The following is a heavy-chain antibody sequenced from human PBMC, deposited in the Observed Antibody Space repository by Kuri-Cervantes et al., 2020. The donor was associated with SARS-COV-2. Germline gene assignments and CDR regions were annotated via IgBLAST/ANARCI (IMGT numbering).Heavy chain of an antibody. CDR2: IYHSGST. J-gene: IGHJ4*02. D-gene: IGHD3-9*01. Sequence: SETLSLTCTVSGGSISSYYWSWIRQPPGKGLEWIGSIYHSGSTYYSPSLKSRVTISVDTSKNQFSLKLSSVTAADTAVYYCARQGPLRYFDWLESSPFDYWGQGTLVTVSS. CDR3: ARQGPLRYFDWLESSPFDY. V-gene: IGHV4-59*04. CDR1: GGSISSYY.